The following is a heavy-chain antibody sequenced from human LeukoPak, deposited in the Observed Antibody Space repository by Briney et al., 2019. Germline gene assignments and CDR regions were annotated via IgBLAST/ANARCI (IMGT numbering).Heavy chain of an antibody. CDR1: GFSFSDAW. D-gene: IGHD4-11*01. CDR3: ARGLDDYSNYVMGY. Sequence: GGSLRLSCAASGFSFSDAWMNWVRQAPGKGLEWVGHIRSKADGGTPDYIAPVKGRFTISRDDSKDTLYLQMNSLRAEDTAVYYCARGLDDYSNYVMGYWGQGTLVTVSS. CDR2: IRSKADGGTP. V-gene: IGHV3-15*07. J-gene: IGHJ4*02.